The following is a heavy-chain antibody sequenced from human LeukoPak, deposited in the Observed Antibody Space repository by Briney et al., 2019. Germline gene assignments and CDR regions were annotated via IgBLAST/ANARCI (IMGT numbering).Heavy chain of an antibody. Sequence: SETLSLTCTVSGGSISSSSYYWGWIRQPPGKGLEWIGSIYYSGSTYYNPSLKSRVTISVDTSKNQFSLRLSSVTAADTAVYFCARGPYSYDSSGAFDIWGQGTMVTVSS. D-gene: IGHD3-22*01. CDR3: ARGPYSYDSSGAFDI. J-gene: IGHJ3*02. CDR1: GGSISSSSYY. V-gene: IGHV4-39*07. CDR2: IYYSGST.